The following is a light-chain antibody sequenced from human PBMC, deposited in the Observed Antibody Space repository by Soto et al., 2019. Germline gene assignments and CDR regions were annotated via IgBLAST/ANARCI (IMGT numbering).Light chain of an antibody. CDR2: GAS. CDR1: QSVSSN. J-gene: IGKJ1*01. CDR3: QQYNNWPPWT. Sequence: EIAMTQSPATLSVSPGERATLSCRASQSVSSNLAWYQQKPGQAPRLLIYGASIRATGIPARFSGSGSGTEFTLTISSLQSEDFAVYYCQQYNNWPPWTFGQGTKVEIK. V-gene: IGKV3D-15*01.